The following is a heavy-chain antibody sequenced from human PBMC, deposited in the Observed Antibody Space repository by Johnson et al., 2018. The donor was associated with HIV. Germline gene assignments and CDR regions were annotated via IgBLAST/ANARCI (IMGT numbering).Heavy chain of an antibody. V-gene: IGHV3-66*01. Sequence: VQLVESGGGVVQPGRSLRVSCAASGFNFSSNYMSWVRQAPGTGLEWVSVIYSGGSTYYADSVHGRFTISRDNSKNTLYLQMNSLRAEDTAVYYCARGGIRGYSYGPGAFDIWGQGTMVTVSS. D-gene: IGHD5-18*01. CDR3: ARGGIRGYSYGPGAFDI. CDR2: IYSGGST. CDR1: GFNFSSNY. J-gene: IGHJ3*02.